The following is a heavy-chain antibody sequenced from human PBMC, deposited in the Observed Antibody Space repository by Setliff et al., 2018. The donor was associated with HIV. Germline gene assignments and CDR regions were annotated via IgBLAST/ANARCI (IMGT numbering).Heavy chain of an antibody. J-gene: IGHJ3*02. CDR1: GGAFSGYA. Sequence: SVKVSCKASGGAFSGYALSWVRQAPGQGLEWMGGLIPILGIAQYAQKFHGRVTISADTSTTTAYLEVSSLRSEDTAVYYCAKGYYHDSRGYPTGPACDIWGQGTMVTV. V-gene: IGHV1-69*10. CDR2: LIPILGIA. CDR3: AKGYYHDSRGYPTGPACDI. D-gene: IGHD3-22*01.